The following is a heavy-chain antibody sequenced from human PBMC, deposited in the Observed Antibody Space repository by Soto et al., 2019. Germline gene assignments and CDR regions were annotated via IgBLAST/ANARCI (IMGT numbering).Heavy chain of an antibody. J-gene: IGHJ5*01. Sequence: QALLVQSGAEVKEPGASVKVSCKASGFTFTGYYMHWVRQAPGQGPEWMGWINPNTGGTKYAQKFQGWVTMTRDTSISTAYVELSSLKSDDTAVYYCARYQGAWPYNWFDFWGQGTLVTVTS. V-gene: IGHV1-2*04. CDR2: INPNTGGT. CDR3: ARYQGAWPYNWFDF. CDR1: GFTFTGYY.